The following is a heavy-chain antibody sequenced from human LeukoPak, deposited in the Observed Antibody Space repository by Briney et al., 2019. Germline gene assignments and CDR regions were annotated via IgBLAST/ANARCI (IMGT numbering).Heavy chain of an antibody. D-gene: IGHD6-19*01. CDR3: ARGASGWYWIDY. Sequence: SSETLSLTCTVSGGSISSYNRNWLRQPPGKGLEWIGNIYYTGSTNYNPPFKGRVTISVDTSKNQFSLKLSSVTAADTAVFYCARGASGWYWIDYWGLGTLVTVSS. J-gene: IGHJ4*02. CDR2: IYYTGST. V-gene: IGHV4-59*01. CDR1: GGSISSYN.